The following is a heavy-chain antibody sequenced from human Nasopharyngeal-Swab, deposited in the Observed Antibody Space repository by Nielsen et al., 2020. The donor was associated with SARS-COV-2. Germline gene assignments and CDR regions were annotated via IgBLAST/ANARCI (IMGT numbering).Heavy chain of an antibody. CDR2: ISSSSSYI. CDR1: GFTFSSYS. V-gene: IGHV3-21*01. J-gene: IGHJ6*02. Sequence: GESLKISCAASGFTFSSYSMNWVRQAPGKGLEWVSSISSSSSYIYYADSVKGRFTISRDNAKNSLYLQMNSLRAEDTAVYYCASLRGYTAMVTTTYYYGMDVWGQGTTVTVSS. D-gene: IGHD5-18*01. CDR3: ASLRGYTAMVTTTYYYGMDV.